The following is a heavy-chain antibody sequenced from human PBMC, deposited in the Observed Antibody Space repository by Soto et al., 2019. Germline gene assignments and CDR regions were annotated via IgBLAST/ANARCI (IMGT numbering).Heavy chain of an antibody. D-gene: IGHD3-10*01. CDR1: GFTFPTAW. CDR3: TAGVPFDY. CDR2: IKTTTDGGTT. V-gene: IGHV3-15*01. Sequence: EVQLVESGGGFVKPGGSLRLACVASGFTFPTAWMSWVRQAPGKGLEWVGRIKTTTDGGTTDYAAPVKGRFTISRDDSENTVYLQMDRLKTEDTGVYYCTAGVPFDYWGQGTLLTVSS. J-gene: IGHJ4*02.